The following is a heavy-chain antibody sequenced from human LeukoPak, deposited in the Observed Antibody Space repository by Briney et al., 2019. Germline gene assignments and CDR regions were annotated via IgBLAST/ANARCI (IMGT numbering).Heavy chain of an antibody. Sequence: GGSLRLSCAASGFTFSRSAMHWVRQAPGKGLEWVAIFSYDGSNKFYSDSVRGRFIISRDNSKNTMFLEMNNLRTDDTAVYYCARDGGASFSAFDSWGQGTLVTVSS. D-gene: IGHD1-26*01. CDR1: GFTFSRSA. CDR2: FSYDGSNK. CDR3: ARDGGASFSAFDS. J-gene: IGHJ4*02. V-gene: IGHV3-30-3*01.